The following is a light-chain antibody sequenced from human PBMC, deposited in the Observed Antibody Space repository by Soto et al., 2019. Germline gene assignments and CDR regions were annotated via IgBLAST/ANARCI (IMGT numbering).Light chain of an antibody. CDR3: QQYNSYSRT. CDR2: DAS. CDR1: QTISSW. Sequence: MTESPSTLTGSVGDRVTITCRASQTISSWLAWYQQKPGKAPKLLIYDASSLESGVPSRFSGSGSGTEFTLTISSLQPDDFAIYYCQQYNSYSRTFGQGTKVDIK. J-gene: IGKJ1*01. V-gene: IGKV1-5*01.